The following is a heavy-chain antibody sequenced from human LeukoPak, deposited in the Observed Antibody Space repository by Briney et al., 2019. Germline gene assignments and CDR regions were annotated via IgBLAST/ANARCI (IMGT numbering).Heavy chain of an antibody. J-gene: IGHJ6*02. CDR1: GFTFSSYA. Sequence: GGSLRLSCAASGFTFSSYAMSWVRQAPGKGLEWVSYISSSSSTIYYADSVKGRFTISRDNAKNSLYLQMNSLRAEDTAVYYCARTRGYSYGYTGYYYGMDVWGQGTTVTVSS. CDR3: ARTRGYSYGYTGYYYGMDV. V-gene: IGHV3-48*01. D-gene: IGHD5-18*01. CDR2: ISSSSSTI.